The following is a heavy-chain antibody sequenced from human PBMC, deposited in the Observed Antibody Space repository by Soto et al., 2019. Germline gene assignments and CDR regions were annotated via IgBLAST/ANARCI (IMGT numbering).Heavy chain of an antibody. CDR3: AGAPDFWSGYGSYYYGMHV. D-gene: IGHD3-3*01. V-gene: IGHV3-7*04. CDR2: IKQDGSEK. J-gene: IGHJ6*04. Sequence: EVQLVESGGGLVQPGGSLRLSCAASGFTFSSYWMSWVRQAPGKGLEWVANIKQDGSEKYYVDSVKGRFTISRDNAKNSWCLQMNSLRAEDTAVYSCAGAPDFWSGYGSYYYGMHVGGKGTTVTVSS. CDR1: GFTFSSYW.